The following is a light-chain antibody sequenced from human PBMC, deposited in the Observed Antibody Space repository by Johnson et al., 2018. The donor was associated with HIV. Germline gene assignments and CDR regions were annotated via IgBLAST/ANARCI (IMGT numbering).Light chain of an antibody. Sequence: QSVLTQPPSVSAAPGQKVTISCSGSSSNIGNNYVSWYQELPGTAPKLLIYENNKRPSGIPDRFSGPQSVTSATLGITGLQPGDEADYYCGTWDSSLSAEVFGTGTKVTVL. V-gene: IGLV1-51*02. CDR2: ENN. J-gene: IGLJ1*01. CDR3: GTWDSSLSAEV. CDR1: SSNIGNNY.